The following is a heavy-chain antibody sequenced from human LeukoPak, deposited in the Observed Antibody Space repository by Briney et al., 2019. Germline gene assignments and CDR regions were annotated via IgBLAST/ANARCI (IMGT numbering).Heavy chain of an antibody. CDR2: IYYFGGV. CDR1: GGSISTSRYY. CDR3: ATHAEGSYFES. Sequence: SGTLSLTCSVSGGSISTSRYYWRWIRQSPGNGLEWVGSIYYFGGVYYRPSLLSRATISIDTSKNEVSLKLTSVTATDTGTYCATHAEGSYFESWGQGTLVTVSS. D-gene: IGHD3-10*01. J-gene: IGHJ4*02. V-gene: IGHV4-39*01.